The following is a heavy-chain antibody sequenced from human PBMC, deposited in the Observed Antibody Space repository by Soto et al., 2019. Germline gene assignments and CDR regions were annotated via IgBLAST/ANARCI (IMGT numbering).Heavy chain of an antibody. CDR2: INHSGST. J-gene: IGHJ4*02. D-gene: IGHD3-3*01. CDR3: ARGRPIYPGTIFGVVRYYFDY. V-gene: IGHV4-34*01. Sequence: LSLTCSVYGGSFSGYYWSWIRQPPGKGLEWIGEINHSGSTNYNPSLKSRVTISVDTSKNQFSLKLSSVTAADTAVYYCARGRPIYPGTIFGVVRYYFDYWGQGTLVTVSS. CDR1: GGSFSGYY.